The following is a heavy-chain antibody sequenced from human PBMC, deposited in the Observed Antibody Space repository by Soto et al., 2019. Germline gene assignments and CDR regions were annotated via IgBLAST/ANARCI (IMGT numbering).Heavy chain of an antibody. V-gene: IGHV3-23*01. Sequence: PGESMRLSCVDSFFNFRHYVMSWARQAPGKGLEMVSTSSETGRSTYDAYTGKCRVTISRDNAKKTLYLEMSSLRGEDTAGYYCAKVDQYVSGSLVIFDPWGEGTLVTVSS. CDR3: AKVDQYVSGSLVIFDP. J-gene: IGHJ5*02. CDR1: FFNFRHYV. CDR2: SSETGRST. D-gene: IGHD3-10*01.